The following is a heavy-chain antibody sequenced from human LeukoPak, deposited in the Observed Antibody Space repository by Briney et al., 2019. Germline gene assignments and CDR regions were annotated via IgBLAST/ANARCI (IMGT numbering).Heavy chain of an antibody. J-gene: IGHJ6*02. CDR3: ARDPDDYGGNTYYYGMDV. CDR1: GYTFTSYG. CDR2: ISAYNGNT. Sequence: GASVKVSCKASGYTFTSYGISWVRQAPGQGLEWMGWISAYNGNTNYAQKLQGRVTMTTDTSTRTVYMELRSLRSDDTAVYYCARDPDDYGGNTYYYGMDVWGQGTTVTVSS. D-gene: IGHD4-23*01. V-gene: IGHV1-18*01.